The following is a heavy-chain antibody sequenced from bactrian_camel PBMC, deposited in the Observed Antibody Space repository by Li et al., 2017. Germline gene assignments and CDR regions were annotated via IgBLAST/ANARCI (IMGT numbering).Heavy chain of an antibody. CDR3: ALDLRWAGYVRCAAGWTGDFAD. V-gene: IGHV3S9*01. Sequence: HVQLVESGGDSVQAGGSVRLSCEVSGFTVNTYCMGWFRGSEREGVAAIDNDGITSYADNVKGRFAISEDNAKNTLYLQMNSLKPEGTAEYYCALDLRWAGYVRCAAGWTGDFADWGQGTQVTVS. J-gene: IGHJ6*01. CDR2: IDNDGIT. CDR1: GFTVNTYC. D-gene: IGHD1*01.